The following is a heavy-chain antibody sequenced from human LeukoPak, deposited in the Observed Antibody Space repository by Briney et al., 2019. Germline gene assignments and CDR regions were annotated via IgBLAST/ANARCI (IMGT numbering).Heavy chain of an antibody. V-gene: IGHV1-46*01. CDR2: ISPSGGST. D-gene: IGHD1-26*01. J-gene: IGHJ4*02. Sequence: ASVKVSCKASGYTFTSYYMHWVRQAPGQGLEWMGIISPSGGSTSYAQKFQGRVTMTRDMSTSTVYMELSSLRSEDTAVYYCARGQWELLRSRPLVKEFDYWGQGTLVTVSS. CDR1: GYTFTSYY. CDR3: ARGQWELLRSRPLVKEFDY.